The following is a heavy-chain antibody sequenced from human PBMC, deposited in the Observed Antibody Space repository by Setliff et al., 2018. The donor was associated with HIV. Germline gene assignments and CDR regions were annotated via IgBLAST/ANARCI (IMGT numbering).Heavy chain of an antibody. CDR3: ARENGDCSGGACYFMLDS. CDR1: GGSISGYF. V-gene: IGHV4-4*07. CDR2: IYTSGST. Sequence: SETLSLTCNVSGGSISGYFWTWIRQPAGKGLEWIGRIYTSGSTNYNPSLKSRVTISVDASNNQFSLELRSMTAADTAVYYCARENGDCSGGACYFMLDSWGQGTRVTVSS. D-gene: IGHD2-15*01. J-gene: IGHJ4*02.